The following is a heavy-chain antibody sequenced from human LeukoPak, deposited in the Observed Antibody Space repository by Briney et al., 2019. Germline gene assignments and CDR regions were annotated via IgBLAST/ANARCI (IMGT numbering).Heavy chain of an antibody. D-gene: IGHD3-10*02. CDR2: IYTSGST. J-gene: IGHJ5*02. Sequence: SETLSLTCTVSGYSISSGYYWGWIRQPPGKGLEWIGYIYTSGSTNYNPSLKSRVTISVDTSKNQFSLKLSSVTAADTAVYYCARHVGWFDPWGQGTLVTVSS. CDR1: GYSISSGYY. V-gene: IGHV4-38-2*02. CDR3: ARHVGWFDP.